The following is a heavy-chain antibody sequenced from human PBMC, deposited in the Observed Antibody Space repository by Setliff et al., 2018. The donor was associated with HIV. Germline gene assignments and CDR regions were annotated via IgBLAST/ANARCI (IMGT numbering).Heavy chain of an antibody. CDR1: GGSISNYYW. CDR3: ARGALSLTMTKLLSFFDS. V-gene: IGHV4-4*02. CDR2: IYHSGTT. J-gene: IGHJ4*02. D-gene: IGHD3-22*01. Sequence: SETLSLTCIVSGGSISNYYWWTWVRQPPGKGLEWIGEIYHSGTTDYKPSLKSRVTISVVTSKSHFSLKMTSVTAADTAIYYCARGALSLTMTKLLSFFDSWGQGTQVTVSS.